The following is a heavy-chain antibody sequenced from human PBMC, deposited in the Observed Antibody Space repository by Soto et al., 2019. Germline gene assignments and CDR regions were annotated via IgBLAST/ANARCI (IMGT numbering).Heavy chain of an antibody. Sequence: SETLSLTCSVSGGSISSVGSYWSWIRQHPGNGLEWVGYFYNSGSVFHNPSLKSRVTISVDTSKNQFSLQLISVTAADTAVYYCARGAVTNLYYYYYGMDVWGQGTTVTVAS. CDR1: GGSISSVGSY. V-gene: IGHV4-31*03. D-gene: IGHD4-4*01. J-gene: IGHJ6*02. CDR2: FYNSGSV. CDR3: ARGAVTNLYYYYYGMDV.